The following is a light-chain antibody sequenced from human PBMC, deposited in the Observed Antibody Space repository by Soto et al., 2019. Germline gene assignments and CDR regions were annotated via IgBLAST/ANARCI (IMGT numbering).Light chain of an antibody. J-gene: IGLJ1*01. Sequence: QSVLTQLPSASGSPGQSVTISCTGTSSDVGGYDYVSWYQQHPGKAPKLMIYEVTKRPSGVPDRFSGSKSGNTASLTVSGLQAEDEADYYCSSYAGSNNFVFGTGTKVTVL. V-gene: IGLV2-8*01. CDR3: SSYAGSNNFV. CDR2: EVT. CDR1: SSDVGGYDY.